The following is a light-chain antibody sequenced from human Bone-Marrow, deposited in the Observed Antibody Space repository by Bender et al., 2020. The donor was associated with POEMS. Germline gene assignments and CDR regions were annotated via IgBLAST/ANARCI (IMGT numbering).Light chain of an antibody. V-gene: IGLV1-36*01. CDR2: YDD. Sequence: QSVVTQPPSLSEAPRQRVTIPCSGSSSNIGNHGVNWYQQLPGEAPKLLIYYDDLLTPGVSDRFSASKSATSASLAISVLQSEDEALYYCSDWNDSLSGWVFGGVTKLTVL. J-gene: IGLJ3*02. CDR1: SSNIGNHG. CDR3: SDWNDSLSGWV.